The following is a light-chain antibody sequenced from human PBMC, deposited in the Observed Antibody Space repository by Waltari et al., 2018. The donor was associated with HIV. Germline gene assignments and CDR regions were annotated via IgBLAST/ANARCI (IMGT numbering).Light chain of an antibody. V-gene: IGKV3-15*01. CDR2: GAS. CDR3: QQYSNWPRT. CDR1: QSVSSN. J-gene: IGKJ1*01. Sequence: EIVMTQSPATLSVSPGERATLSCRASQSVSSNLAWYQQKPGQAPRLLIYGASTRTTGIPARFSGSGSGTEFTLTISSLQSEDFAVYYCQQYSNWPRTFGQGTKVESK.